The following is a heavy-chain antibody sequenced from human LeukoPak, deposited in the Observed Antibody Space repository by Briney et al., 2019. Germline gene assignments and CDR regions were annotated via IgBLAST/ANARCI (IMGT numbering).Heavy chain of an antibody. CDR1: GGSLSSYY. CDR3: ARDLGDPYCSSTSCYAY. D-gene: IGHD2-2*01. V-gene: IGHV4-59*01. Sequence: PSETLSLTCTVSGGSLSSYYWSWIRQPPGKGLEWVWYIYYSGSTNYNPSLKSRVTISVDTSKNQFSLKLSSVTAADTAVYYCARDLGDPYCSSTSCYAYWGQGTLVTVSS. J-gene: IGHJ4*02. CDR2: IYYSGST.